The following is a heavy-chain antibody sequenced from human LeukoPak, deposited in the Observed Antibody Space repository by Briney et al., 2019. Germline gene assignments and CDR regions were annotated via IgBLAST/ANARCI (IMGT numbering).Heavy chain of an antibody. Sequence: GGSLRLSCAASGFTVSSNYMSWVRQAPGKGLEWVSVIYSGGSTYYADSVKGRFTISRDNSKNTLYLQMNSLRAEDTAVYYCARADIEYSSSTPFDYWGQGTLVTVSS. CDR3: ARADIEYSSSTPFDY. V-gene: IGHV3-53*05. J-gene: IGHJ4*02. D-gene: IGHD6-6*01. CDR2: IYSGGST. CDR1: GFTVSSNY.